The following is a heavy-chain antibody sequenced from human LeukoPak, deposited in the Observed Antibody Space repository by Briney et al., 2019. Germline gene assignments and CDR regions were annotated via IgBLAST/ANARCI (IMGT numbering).Heavy chain of an antibody. J-gene: IGHJ3*02. CDR2: IYHSGST. CDR1: GFTFSSYAM. Sequence: ASLRLSCAASGFTFSSYAMSWVRQAPGKGLEWIGEIYHSGSTNYNPSLKSRVTISVDKSKNQFSLKLSSVTAADTAVYYCASPRGYSGYERAFDIWGQGTMVTVSS. V-gene: IGHV4-4*02. CDR3: ASPRGYSGYERAFDI. D-gene: IGHD5-12*01.